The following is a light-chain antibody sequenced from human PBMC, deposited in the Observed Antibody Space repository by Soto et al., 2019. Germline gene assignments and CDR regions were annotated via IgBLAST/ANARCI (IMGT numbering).Light chain of an antibody. Sequence: VVMTQSPLSLPVTLGQPASISCRSSQSLVHSDGNTYLNWFQQRPGKSPRRLIYKVSNRDSGVPDRFSGSGSGTDFTLKISRVEAEDVGIYYCMQGTLWPWTFGQGTTVEI. V-gene: IGKV2-30*02. CDR2: KVS. CDR1: QSLVHSDGNTY. CDR3: MQGTLWPWT. J-gene: IGKJ1*01.